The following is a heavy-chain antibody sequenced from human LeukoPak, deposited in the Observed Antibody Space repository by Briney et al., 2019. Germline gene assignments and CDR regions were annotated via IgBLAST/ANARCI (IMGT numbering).Heavy chain of an antibody. Sequence: SETLSLTCTVSGDSISSYCWSWIRQPPGKGLEWIGFIYYSGNTHYNPSLKSRVTISGDMSKNQFSLKLRSVTAADTAVYYCARPLHIAAMNDAFDIWGHGTMVTVSS. D-gene: IGHD6-13*01. CDR2: IYYSGNT. V-gene: IGHV4-59*08. J-gene: IGHJ3*02. CDR1: GDSISSYC. CDR3: ARPLHIAAMNDAFDI.